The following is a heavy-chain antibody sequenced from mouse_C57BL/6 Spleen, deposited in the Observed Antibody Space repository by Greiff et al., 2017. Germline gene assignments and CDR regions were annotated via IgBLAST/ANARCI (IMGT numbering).Heavy chain of an antibody. V-gene: IGHV1-81*01. J-gene: IGHJ2*01. Sequence: QVQLQQSGAELARPGASVKLSCKASGYTFTSYGISWVKQRTGQGLEWIGEIDPRSGNTYYNEKFKGKATLTADKSSSTAYMELRSLTSEDSAVYFGAEDYDGYYFDYWGQGTTLTVSS. CDR2: IDPRSGNT. D-gene: IGHD1-1*01. CDR1: GYTFTSYG. CDR3: AEDYDGYYFDY.